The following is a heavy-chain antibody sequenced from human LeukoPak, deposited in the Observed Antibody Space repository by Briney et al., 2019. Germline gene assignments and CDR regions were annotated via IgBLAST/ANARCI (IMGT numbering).Heavy chain of an antibody. CDR1: GFTLSDYY. D-gene: IGHD6-19*01. Sequence: GGSLRLSCAASGFTLSDYYMNWVRQAPGKGLEWVSYISSTSSTMYYADSVKGRFTISRDNAKNSLYLQMNSLRAEDTALYYCAKDKDIAVAGSWFDPWGQGTLVTVSS. CDR3: AKDKDIAVAGSWFDP. V-gene: IGHV3-48*01. J-gene: IGHJ5*02. CDR2: ISSTSSTM.